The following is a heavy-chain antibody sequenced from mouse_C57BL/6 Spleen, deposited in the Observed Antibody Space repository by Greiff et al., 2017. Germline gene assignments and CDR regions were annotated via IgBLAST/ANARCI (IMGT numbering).Heavy chain of an antibody. D-gene: IGHD1-1*01. Sequence: EVKLMESGPGLVKPSQSLSLTCSVTGYSITSGYYWNWIRQFPGNKLEWMGYISYDGSNNYNPSLKNRISITRDTSKNQFFLKLNSVTTEDTATYYCARDTPFTTVVRYFDVWGTGTTVTVSS. J-gene: IGHJ1*03. CDR1: GYSITSGYY. CDR3: ARDTPFTTVVRYFDV. CDR2: ISYDGSN. V-gene: IGHV3-6*01.